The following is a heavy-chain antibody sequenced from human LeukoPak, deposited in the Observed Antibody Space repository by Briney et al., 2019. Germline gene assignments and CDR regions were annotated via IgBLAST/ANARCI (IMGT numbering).Heavy chain of an antibody. CDR1: GFTFSNYW. CDR2: IKQDGSEK. J-gene: IGHJ4*02. D-gene: IGHD2-15*01. CDR3: ARDLPSTRLFDY. Sequence: GGSLRLSCAASGFTFSNYWMSWVRQAPGKGLEWVANIKQDGSEKCYVDSVKGRFTISRDNAKNSLYLQMNSLRAEDTAVYYCARDLPSTRLFDYWGQGTLVTVSS. V-gene: IGHV3-7*01.